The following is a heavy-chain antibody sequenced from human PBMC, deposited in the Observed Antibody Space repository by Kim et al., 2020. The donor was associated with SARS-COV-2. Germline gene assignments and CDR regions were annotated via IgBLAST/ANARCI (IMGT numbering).Heavy chain of an antibody. J-gene: IGHJ6*02. CDR3: ARASPHYYYGMDV. CDR2: T. Sequence: TYYADSVKGRFTISRDNFRLYLQMNYLRAEDTAMYYCARASPHYYYGMDVWGQGTTVTVSS. V-gene: IGHV3-53*01.